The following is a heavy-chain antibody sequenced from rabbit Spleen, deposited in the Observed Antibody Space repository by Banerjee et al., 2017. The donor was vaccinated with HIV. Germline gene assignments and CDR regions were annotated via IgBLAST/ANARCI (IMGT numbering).Heavy chain of an antibody. CDR3: ARGSATMTMVITGYYLAL. Sequence: QSLEESGGDLVKPGASLTLPCTASGFSFSSSYYMCWVRQAPGKGLECTACMYAGSSGSTYYASWAKGRFTISKTSSTTVTLQMTSLTAADTATYFCARGSATMTMVITGYYLALWGPGTLVTVS. J-gene: IGHJ4*01. CDR2: MYAGSSGST. CDR1: GFSFSSSYY. V-gene: IGHV1S40*01. D-gene: IGHD2-1*01.